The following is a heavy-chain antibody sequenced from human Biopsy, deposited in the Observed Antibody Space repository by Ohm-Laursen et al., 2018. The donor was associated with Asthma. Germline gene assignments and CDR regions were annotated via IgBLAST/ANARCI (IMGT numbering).Heavy chain of an antibody. CDR2: SNQGGSP. J-gene: IGHJ6*02. CDR1: RGSLRVYV. V-gene: IGHV4-34*01. D-gene: IGHD3-3*01. Sequence: TLSLTCSVYRGSLRVYVWSWIRQPPGKGLEWIGESNQGGSPTFNPSLKSQVTISRDTTKNQLSLKLRSVTAADTAVYYCASGPEWYGLDVWGQGTTVTVSS. CDR3: ASGPEWYGLDV.